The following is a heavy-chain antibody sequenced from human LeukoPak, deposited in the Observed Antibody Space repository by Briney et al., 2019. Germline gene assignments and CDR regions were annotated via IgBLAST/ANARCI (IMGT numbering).Heavy chain of an antibody. CDR1: GFTFDDYA. J-gene: IGHJ4*02. CDR3: AKTRIWAMEY. D-gene: IGHD5-18*01. Sequence: PGGSLRLSCAASGFTFDDYAMHWVRQAPGKGLEWVSLISGDGGSTYYADSVKGRFTISRDNSKNSLYLQMNSLRTEDTASYYCAKTRIWAMEYWGQGTLVTVSS. V-gene: IGHV3-43*02. CDR2: ISGDGGST.